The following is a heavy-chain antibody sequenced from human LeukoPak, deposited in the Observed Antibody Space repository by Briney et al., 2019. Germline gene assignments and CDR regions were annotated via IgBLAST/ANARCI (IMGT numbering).Heavy chain of an antibody. V-gene: IGHV4-59*01. J-gene: IGHJ6*02. D-gene: IGHD1-26*01. Sequence: SETLSLTCPVSGCSISSYHWNWIRQPPGKGLEWIGYIYYSGSTNYSPSLKGRVTISVDTSKNQFSLKLSSVTAADTAVYYCAGVEGWGSVGATYYYGMGVWGQGTTVTVSS. CDR2: IYYSGST. CDR3: AGVEGWGSVGATYYYGMGV. CDR1: GCSISSYH.